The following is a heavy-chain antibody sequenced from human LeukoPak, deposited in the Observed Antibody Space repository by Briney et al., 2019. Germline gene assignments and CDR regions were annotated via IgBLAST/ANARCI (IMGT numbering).Heavy chain of an antibody. Sequence: SETLSLTCSVSGGSISSYYWSWIRQPPGKGLEWIGYLYYSGSANSNPSLKSRVTMSVDTSKNQFSLKLRSVTAADTAVYYCARGGSGISNAFDIWGQGTMVTVSS. CDR1: GGSISSYY. D-gene: IGHD3-10*01. CDR3: ARGGSGISNAFDI. CDR2: LYYSGSA. J-gene: IGHJ3*02. V-gene: IGHV4-59*01.